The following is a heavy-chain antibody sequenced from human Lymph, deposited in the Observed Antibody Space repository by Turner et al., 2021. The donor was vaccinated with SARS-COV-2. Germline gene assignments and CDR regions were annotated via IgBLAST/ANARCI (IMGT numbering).Heavy chain of an antibody. CDR3: ARAMVRGVNAYAEYFQH. V-gene: IGHV1-69*04. D-gene: IGHD3-10*01. J-gene: IGHJ1*01. Sequence: QVHLVQSGAEVHQPWSSVSVSCKASIGTFSSYTISWVRQAPGQGLEWMGRFIPILDLANDAQKFQGRVTITADKSTSTAYREMRSLRSEDTAVYYCARAMVRGVNAYAEYFQHWGQGTLVTVAS. CDR2: FIPILDLA. CDR1: IGTFSSYT.